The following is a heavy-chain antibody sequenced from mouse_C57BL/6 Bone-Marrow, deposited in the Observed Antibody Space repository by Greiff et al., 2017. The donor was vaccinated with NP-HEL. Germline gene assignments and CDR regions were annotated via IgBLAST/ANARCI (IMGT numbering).Heavy chain of an antibody. Sequence: VQLQQSGAELVRPGASVKLSCTASGFNIKDDYMHWVKQRPEQGLEWIGWIDPENGDTEYASKFQGKATITADTSSNTAYLQLSSLTSEDTAVYYCTTKATTVEFDYWSQGTTLTVSS. CDR1: GFNIKDDY. CDR2: IDPENGDT. V-gene: IGHV14-4*01. D-gene: IGHD1-1*01. CDR3: TTKATTVEFDY. J-gene: IGHJ2*01.